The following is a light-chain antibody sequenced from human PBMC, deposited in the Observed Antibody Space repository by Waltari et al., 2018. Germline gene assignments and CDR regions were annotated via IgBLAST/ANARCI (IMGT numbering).Light chain of an antibody. V-gene: IGLV2-14*01. CDR3: ASYTSGNLLHV. Sequence: QSALTQPASVSGSPVQSITISCTGTSSDVGAYDYVSWYQHHPGKGPKLLISEVTHRPSGVPPLFSASKSGNTASLTISGLQDEDEADYYCASYTSGNLLHVFGTGTKVTVL. CDR2: EVT. J-gene: IGLJ1*01. CDR1: SSDVGAYDY.